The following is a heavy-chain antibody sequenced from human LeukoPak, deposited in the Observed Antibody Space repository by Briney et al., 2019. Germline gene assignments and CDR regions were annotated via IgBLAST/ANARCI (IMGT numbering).Heavy chain of an antibody. CDR2: MNPNSGAT. CDR1: GYTFTSYD. Sequence: ASVKVSCRASGYTFTSYDFNWLRQATGQGPEWMGWMNPNSGATGYAQKFQGRVTMTRSASINTAYMELSNLRSEDTAVYYCARAPRSRGFDYWGQGTLVTVSS. V-gene: IGHV1-8*01. D-gene: IGHD3-16*02. J-gene: IGHJ4*02. CDR3: ARAPRSRGFDY.